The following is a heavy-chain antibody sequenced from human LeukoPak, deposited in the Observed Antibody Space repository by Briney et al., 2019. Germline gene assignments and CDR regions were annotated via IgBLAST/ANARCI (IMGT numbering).Heavy chain of an antibody. CDR2: IYYSGST. Sequence: PSETLSLTCTVSGGSISSYYWSWIRQPPGKGLEWIGYIYYSGSTNYNPSLKSRVTISVDTSKNQFSLKLSSVTAADTAVYYCARAYSSSSPSYYYYYYMDVWGKGTTVTVSS. CDR3: ARAYSSSSPSYYYYYYMDV. J-gene: IGHJ6*03. D-gene: IGHD6-6*01. CDR1: GGSISSYY. V-gene: IGHV4-59*01.